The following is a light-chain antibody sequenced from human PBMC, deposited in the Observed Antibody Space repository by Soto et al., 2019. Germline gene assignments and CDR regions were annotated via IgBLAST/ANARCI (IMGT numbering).Light chain of an antibody. CDR1: QSISRN. J-gene: IGKJ2*01. CDR2: DSS. V-gene: IGKV3-15*01. CDR3: HQYNNWPLYT. Sequence: EIVMTQSPATLSVSPRERATLSCRASQSISRNLAWYQQRPGRAPRLLIYDSSTRATDIPARFSGSGSGTEFTLTISSLQSEDFAVYYCHQYNNWPLYTFGKGTKLEIK.